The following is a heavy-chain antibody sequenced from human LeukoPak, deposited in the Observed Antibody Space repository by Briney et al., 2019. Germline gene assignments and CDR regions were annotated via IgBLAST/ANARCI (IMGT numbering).Heavy chain of an antibody. V-gene: IGHV1-69*13. CDR2: IIPIFGTA. D-gene: IGHD3-10*01. CDR1: GGTFSSYA. CDR3: ARHYYGSGSHDY. J-gene: IGHJ4*02. Sequence: SVKVSCKASGGTFSSYAISWVRQAPGQGLEWMGGIIPIFGTANYAQKFQGRVTITADESTRTAYMELSSLRSEDTAVYYCARHYYGSGSHDYWGQGTLVTVSS.